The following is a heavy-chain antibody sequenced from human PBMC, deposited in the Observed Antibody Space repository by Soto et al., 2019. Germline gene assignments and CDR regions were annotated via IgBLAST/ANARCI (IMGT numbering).Heavy chain of an antibody. V-gene: IGHV3-23*01. J-gene: IGHJ4*02. D-gene: IGHD2-15*01. CDR1: GFTFSSYA. Sequence: DVQLLESGGGLVQPEGSLRLSCAASGFTFSSYAMGWVRQGPGKGLEWVAVVSIGGSTHYADSVRGRFTISRDKAKNTLSLQMNSLTAGDTAVYFCAKRRGAGGHFDYWGQGALVTVSS. CDR3: AKRRGAGGHFDY. CDR2: VSIGGST.